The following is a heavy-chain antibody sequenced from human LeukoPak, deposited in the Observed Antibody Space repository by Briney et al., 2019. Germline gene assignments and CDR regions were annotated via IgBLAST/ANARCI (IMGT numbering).Heavy chain of an antibody. D-gene: IGHD1-26*01. J-gene: IGHJ4*02. CDR1: GYTFTSYY. Sequence: ASVKVSCKASGYTFTSYYMHWVRQAPGQGLEWMGIINPSGSSTSYAQKFQGRVTMTRDMSTSTVYMELSSLRSEDTAVYYCAKGPAGERLDYWGQGTLVTVSS. CDR2: INPSGSST. V-gene: IGHV1-46*01. CDR3: AKGPAGERLDY.